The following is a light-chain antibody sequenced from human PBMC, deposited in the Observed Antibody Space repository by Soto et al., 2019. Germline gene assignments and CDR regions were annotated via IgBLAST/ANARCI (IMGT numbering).Light chain of an antibody. Sequence: QSALTQPASVSGSPGQSITISCTGTSGDVGGYDYVSWYQQHPGKTPKLIIYEVSNRPSGISNRFSGSKSAYTASLTISGLQTEDEADYYCSSYTSGSAWVFGGGTKLTVL. V-gene: IGLV2-14*01. CDR3: SSYTSGSAWV. CDR2: EVS. CDR1: SGDVGGYDY. J-gene: IGLJ3*02.